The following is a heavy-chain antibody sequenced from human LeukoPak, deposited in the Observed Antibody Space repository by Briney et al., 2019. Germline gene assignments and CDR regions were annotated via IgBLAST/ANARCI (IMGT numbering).Heavy chain of an antibody. CDR1: GGSFSGYF. Sequence: SETLSLTCAVYGGSFSGYFWTWIPQPPGKGLEWIGYIYYSGSTYYNPSLKSRVTISVDTSKNQFSLKLSSVAAADTAVYYCARDLLLTTPPYYYYCYMDVWGKGTTVSVSS. CDR2: IYYSGST. V-gene: IGHV4-34*01. J-gene: IGHJ6*03. D-gene: IGHD4-11*01. CDR3: ARDLLLTTPPYYYYCYMDV.